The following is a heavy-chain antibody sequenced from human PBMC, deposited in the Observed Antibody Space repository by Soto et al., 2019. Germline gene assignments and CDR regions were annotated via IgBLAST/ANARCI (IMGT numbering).Heavy chain of an antibody. J-gene: IGHJ2*01. CDR2: ISSDGRNK. D-gene: IGHD6-19*01. CDR1: GFTFSDYA. Sequence: QVQLVESGGGVVQPGRSLRLSCVASGFTFSDYAMHWVRQAPGKGLEWVAVISSDGRNKYYAESVKGRFAISRDNSKNTLYLQTNSLRPEDTAVYYCARDVAVTGSWYFDLWGRGTLVTVCS. CDR3: ARDVAVTGSWYFDL. V-gene: IGHV3-30*09.